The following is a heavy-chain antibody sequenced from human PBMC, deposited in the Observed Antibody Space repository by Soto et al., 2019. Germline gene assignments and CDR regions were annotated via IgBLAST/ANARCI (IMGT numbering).Heavy chain of an antibody. CDR3: ARYSGKYQGPIDY. V-gene: IGHV3-30*03. CDR1: GFTFSHYG. D-gene: IGHD1-26*01. Sequence: QVQLVESGGGVVQPGRSLRLSCAASGFTFSHYGIHWVRQAPCKGLEWLAVISYDGSNKHYADSVKGRFTVSRDNSKNTLYLQMNSLRAEDTALYFCARYSGKYQGPIDYWGQGTLVTVSS. CDR2: ISYDGSNK. J-gene: IGHJ4*02.